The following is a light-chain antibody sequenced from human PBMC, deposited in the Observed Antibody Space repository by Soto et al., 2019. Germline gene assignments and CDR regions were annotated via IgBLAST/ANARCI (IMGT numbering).Light chain of an antibody. Sequence: DIQMTQSPSTLSASIGDRVTITCRASESIRTWLAWYQHKPGKAPKFLIYDASSLESGVPSRFSGTGSGTEFTLTMSNLQPDGFETYFSQQYHNYHRRFGAGTSVDI. CDR1: ESIRTW. J-gene: IGKJ4*02. CDR2: DAS. V-gene: IGKV1-5*01. CDR3: QQYHNYHRR.